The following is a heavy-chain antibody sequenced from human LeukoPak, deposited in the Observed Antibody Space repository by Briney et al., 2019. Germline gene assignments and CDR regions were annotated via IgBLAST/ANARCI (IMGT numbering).Heavy chain of an antibody. CDR1: GGSFSGYY. CDR3: ARGHSIFGVVAHNWFDP. V-gene: IGHV4-34*01. CDR2: INHSGST. D-gene: IGHD3-3*01. Sequence: SETLSLTCAVYGGSFSGYYWSWIRQPPGKGLEWIGEINHSGSTNYNPSLKSRVTISVDTSKNQFSLKLSSVTAADTAVYYCARGHSIFGVVAHNWFDPWGQGTLVTVSS. J-gene: IGHJ5*02.